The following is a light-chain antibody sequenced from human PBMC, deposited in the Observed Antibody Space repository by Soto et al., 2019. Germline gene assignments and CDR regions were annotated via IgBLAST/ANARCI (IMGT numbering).Light chain of an antibody. Sequence: QSALTQPASVSGSPGQSITISCTGTSSDVGSYNLVSWYQQHPGKAPKLMIYEGSKRPLGVSNRFSGSKSGNTASLTISGLQAEDEADYYCCSYGGSSTFDVVFGGGTKVTVL. V-gene: IGLV2-23*03. CDR3: CSYGGSSTFDVV. CDR2: EGS. J-gene: IGLJ2*01. CDR1: SSDVGSYNL.